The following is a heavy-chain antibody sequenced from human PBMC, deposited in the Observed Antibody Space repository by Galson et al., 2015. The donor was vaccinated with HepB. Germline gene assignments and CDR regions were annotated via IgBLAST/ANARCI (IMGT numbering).Heavy chain of an antibody. CDR3: AREPYGGNSPYFDY. D-gene: IGHD4-23*01. Sequence: ALRLSCAASGFTFSSCSMNWVRQAPGKGLEWVSYISSSSSTIYYADSVKGRFTISRDNAKNSLYLQMNSLRAEDTAVYYCAREPYGGNSPYFDYWGQGTLVTVSS. CDR2: ISSSSSTI. V-gene: IGHV3-48*01. J-gene: IGHJ4*02. CDR1: GFTFSSCS.